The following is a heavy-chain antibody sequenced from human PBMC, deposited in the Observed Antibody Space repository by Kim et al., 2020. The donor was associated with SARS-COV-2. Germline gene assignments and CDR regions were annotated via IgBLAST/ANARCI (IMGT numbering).Heavy chain of an antibody. CDR3: ARDYYDSSGYPGDY. J-gene: IGHJ4*02. Sequence: ADSVKGRFTISRDNSKNTLYLQMNSLRAEDTAVYYCARDYYDSSGYPGDYWGQGTLVTVSS. V-gene: IGHV3-30*01. D-gene: IGHD3-22*01.